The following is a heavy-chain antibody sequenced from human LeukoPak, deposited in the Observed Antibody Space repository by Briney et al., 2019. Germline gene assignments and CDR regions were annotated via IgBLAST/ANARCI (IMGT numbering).Heavy chain of an antibody. Sequence: GGSLRLSCAASGFTFSSYAMSWVRQAPGKGLEWVSAISGSGGSTYYADSVKGRFTIFRDNSKNTLYLQMNSLRAEDTAVYYCAKARYYYDSSVPYYFDYWGQGTLVTVSS. CDR3: AKARYYYDSSVPYYFDY. J-gene: IGHJ4*02. CDR2: ISGSGGST. CDR1: GFTFSSYA. D-gene: IGHD3-22*01. V-gene: IGHV3-23*01.